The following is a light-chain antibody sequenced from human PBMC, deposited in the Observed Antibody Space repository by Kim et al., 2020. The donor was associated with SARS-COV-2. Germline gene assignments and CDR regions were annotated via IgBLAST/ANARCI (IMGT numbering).Light chain of an antibody. V-gene: IGLV1-47*01. CDR2: RNN. CDR1: SSNIGSNY. J-gene: IGLJ2*01. Sequence: ELTQPPSASGTPGQRVTISCSGSSSNIGSNYVYWYQQLPGTAPKLLIYRNNQRPSGVPDRFSGSKSGTSASLAISGLRSEDEADYYCAAWDDSLSGVVFGGGTQLTVL. CDR3: AAWDDSLSGVV.